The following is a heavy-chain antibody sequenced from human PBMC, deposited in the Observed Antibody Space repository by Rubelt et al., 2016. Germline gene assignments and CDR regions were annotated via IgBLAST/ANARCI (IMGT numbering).Heavy chain of an antibody. Sequence: GSIYYSGSTYYNPSLKSRVTISVDTSKNQFSLKLSSVTAADTAVYYCARVTRDYDYVWGSYRYIPHFDYWGQGTLVTVSS. CDR2: IYYSGST. J-gene: IGHJ4*02. V-gene: IGHV4-39*07. CDR3: ARVTRDYDYVWGSYRYIPHFDY. D-gene: IGHD3-16*02.